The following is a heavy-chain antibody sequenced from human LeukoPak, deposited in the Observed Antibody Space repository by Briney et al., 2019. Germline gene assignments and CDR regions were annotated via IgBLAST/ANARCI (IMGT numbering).Heavy chain of an antibody. D-gene: IGHD6-19*01. Sequence: GGSLRLSCAAPGFTFYDYAMRWGRQAPGKGLEWVSLICGDGGSTYYADSVKGRFTISRDNSKNSLYLQMNSLRTEDTALYYCAKGHSSGWYGINYYYYGMDVWGQGTTVTVSS. CDR3: AKGHSSGWYGINYYYYGMDV. J-gene: IGHJ6*02. CDR2: ICGDGGST. CDR1: GFTFYDYA. V-gene: IGHV3-43*02.